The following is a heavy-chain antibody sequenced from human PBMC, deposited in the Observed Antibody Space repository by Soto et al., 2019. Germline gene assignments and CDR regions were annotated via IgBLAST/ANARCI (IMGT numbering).Heavy chain of an antibody. J-gene: IGHJ6*02. Sequence: PSDTLSLTCTVSGGSISSSSYYWGWIRQPPGKGLGWIGSIYHSGSTYYNPSLKSRVTISVDTSKNQFSLKLSSVTAADTAVYYCARHSTVTYYYYGMDVWGQGTTVTVSS. CDR1: GGSISSSSYY. D-gene: IGHD4-17*01. V-gene: IGHV4-39*01. CDR2: IYHSGST. CDR3: ARHSTVTYYYYGMDV.